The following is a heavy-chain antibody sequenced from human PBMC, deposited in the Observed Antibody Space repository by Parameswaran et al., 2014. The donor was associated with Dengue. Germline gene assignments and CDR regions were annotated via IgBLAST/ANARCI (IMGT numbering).Heavy chain of an antibody. V-gene: IGHV1-18*01. CDR3: ARAGMGAFDI. Sequence: SWVRQAPGQGLEWMGWISAYNGNTNYAQKLQGRVTMTTDTSTSTAYMELRSLRSDDTAVYYCARAGMGAFDIWGQGTMVTVSS. CDR2: ISAYNGNT. J-gene: IGHJ3*02. D-gene: IGHD6-19*01.